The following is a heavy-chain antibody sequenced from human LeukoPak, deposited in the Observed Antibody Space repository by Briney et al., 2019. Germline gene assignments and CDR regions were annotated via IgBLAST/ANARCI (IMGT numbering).Heavy chain of an antibody. CDR2: ISAYNGNT. CDR3: ARSAEYYYDSSGYYMPYYFDY. J-gene: IGHJ4*02. D-gene: IGHD3-22*01. Sequence: ASVKVSCKASGYTFTSYGISWVRQAPGQGPEWMGWISAYNGNTNYAQKLQGRVTMTTDTSTSTAYMELRSLRSDDTAVYYCARSAEYYYDSSGYYMPYYFDYWGQGTLVTVSS. CDR1: GYTFTSYG. V-gene: IGHV1-18*01.